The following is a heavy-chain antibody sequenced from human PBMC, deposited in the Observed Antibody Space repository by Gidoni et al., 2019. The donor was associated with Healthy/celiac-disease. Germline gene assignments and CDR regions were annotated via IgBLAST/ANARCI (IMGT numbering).Heavy chain of an antibody. Sequence: ESGGGLVKPVRSLRLSCTAAGFTFGAYAISWFSQAPGKGLEWVGFIRTKPYGGTKEYAASVKCRFTISRDDSKSNAHLQMNSMKNEDTGVYYCNSYRSGWLTRFDYWGQGTLVTVSS. CDR1: GFTFGAYA. J-gene: IGHJ4*02. D-gene: IGHD6-19*01. V-gene: IGHV3-49*05. CDR3: NSYRSGWLTRFDY. CDR2: IRTKPYGGTK.